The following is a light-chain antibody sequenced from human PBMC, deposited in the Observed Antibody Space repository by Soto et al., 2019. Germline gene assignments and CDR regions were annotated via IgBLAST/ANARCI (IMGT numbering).Light chain of an antibody. Sequence: EIVLTQSPATLSLSPGERATLSCRASQSVSSYLAWYQQKPGQAPRLLIYDASNRATGIPARFSGSGSGTDFTLAISRLGAEDFAIYYCQQRSNWPPVTFGGGTKVEIK. CDR1: QSVSSY. CDR2: DAS. J-gene: IGKJ4*01. V-gene: IGKV3-11*01. CDR3: QQRSNWPPVT.